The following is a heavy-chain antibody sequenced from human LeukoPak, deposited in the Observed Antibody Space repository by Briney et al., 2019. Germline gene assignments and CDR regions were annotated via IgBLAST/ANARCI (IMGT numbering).Heavy chain of an antibody. Sequence: GGSLRLSCAASGFTFSRYSMNWVRQAPGKGLEWVSSISISSNYIYYADSVKGRFTISRDNAKNSLYLQVNSLRAEDTAVYYCARGSRFGVVGRDAFDIWGQGTAVTVSS. CDR2: ISISSNYI. CDR3: ARGSRFGVVGRDAFDI. D-gene: IGHD3-3*01. CDR1: GFTFSRYS. J-gene: IGHJ3*02. V-gene: IGHV3-21*01.